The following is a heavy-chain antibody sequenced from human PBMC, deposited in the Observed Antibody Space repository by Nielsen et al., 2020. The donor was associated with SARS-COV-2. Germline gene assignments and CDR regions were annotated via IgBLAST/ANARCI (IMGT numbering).Heavy chain of an antibody. D-gene: IGHD3-22*01. CDR2: IYYSGST. CDR3: ATTYDSSGYYQYYFDY. Sequence: SETLSLTCTVSGGSISRGDYYWSWIRQPPGKGLEWIGYIYYSGSTYYNPSLKSRVTISVDTSKNQFSLKLSSVTAADTAVYYCATTYDSSGYYQYYFDYWGQGTLVTVSS. J-gene: IGHJ4*02. CDR1: GGSISRGDYY. V-gene: IGHV4-30-4*01.